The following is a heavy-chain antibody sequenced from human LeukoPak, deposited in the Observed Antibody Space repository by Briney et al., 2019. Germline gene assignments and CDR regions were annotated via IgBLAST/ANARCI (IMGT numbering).Heavy chain of an antibody. CDR1: GFIFNRYW. CDR2: IDSGGRDT. V-gene: IGHV3-74*01. D-gene: IGHD3-22*01. CDR3: ASASPPIENYYDSSGHSPFYYYYGMDV. J-gene: IGHJ6*02. Sequence: GGSLRLSCAASGFIFNRYWMHWVRQVPGKGLVWVSCIDSGGRDTSYADFVKGRFTISRDNAKNTLYLQMNSLRVEDTAVYYCASASPPIENYYDSSGHSPFYYYYGMDVWGQGTTVAVSS.